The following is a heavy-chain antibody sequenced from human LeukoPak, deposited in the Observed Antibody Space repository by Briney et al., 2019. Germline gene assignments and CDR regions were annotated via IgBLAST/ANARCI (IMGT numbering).Heavy chain of an antibody. J-gene: IGHJ5*02. Sequence: ASVKVSCKASGYTFTTYAMHWVRQAPGQRLEWMGWINADSGGTKYSQRFQGRVTITRDTSAYTVHMELRSLISEDTAVYYCARAPYDFLTGYSLNWFDPWGQGTLVTVSS. D-gene: IGHD3-9*01. CDR1: GYTFTTYA. V-gene: IGHV1-3*01. CDR3: ARAPYDFLTGYSLNWFDP. CDR2: INADSGGT.